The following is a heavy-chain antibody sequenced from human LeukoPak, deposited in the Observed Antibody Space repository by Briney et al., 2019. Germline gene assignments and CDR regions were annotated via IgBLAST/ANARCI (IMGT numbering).Heavy chain of an antibody. Sequence: SETLSLTCTVSGYSISSGYYWGWIRQPPGKGLEWIGSIYHSGSTYYNPSLKSRVTISVDTSKNQFSLKLSSVTAADTAVYYCARVSLGHYDSSGYFDYWGQGTLVTVSS. CDR1: GYSISSGYY. CDR3: ARVSLGHYDSSGYFDY. CDR2: IYHSGST. V-gene: IGHV4-38-2*02. J-gene: IGHJ4*02. D-gene: IGHD3-22*01.